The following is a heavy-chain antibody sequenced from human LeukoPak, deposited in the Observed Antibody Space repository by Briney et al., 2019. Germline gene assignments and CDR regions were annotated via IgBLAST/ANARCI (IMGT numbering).Heavy chain of an antibody. CDR3: AKDEVGGHFEY. Sequence: GGSLRLSCAASGFTFSSYSMNWVRQAPGKGLEWVSSISSSSSYIYYADSVKGRFTISRDNAKNSVYLQMNSLRAEDTAVYYCAKDEVGGHFEYWGQGTLVSVSS. CDR1: GFTFSSYS. CDR2: ISSSSSYI. V-gene: IGHV3-21*01. J-gene: IGHJ4*02. D-gene: IGHD1-26*01.